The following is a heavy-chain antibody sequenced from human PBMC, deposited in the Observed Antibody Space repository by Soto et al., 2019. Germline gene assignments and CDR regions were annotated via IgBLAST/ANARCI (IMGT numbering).Heavy chain of an antibody. CDR2: IYYSGST. CDR1: GGSISSYY. V-gene: IGHV4-59*08. Sequence: QVQLQESGPGLVKPSETLSLTCTVSGGSISSYYWSWIRQPPGKGLEWIGYIYYSGSTNYNPSLKSRVTISVDTSKNQFSLKLRSVTAADTAVYYCARRWGYTLDYWGQGTLVTVSS. J-gene: IGHJ4*02. D-gene: IGHD5-12*01. CDR3: ARRWGYTLDY.